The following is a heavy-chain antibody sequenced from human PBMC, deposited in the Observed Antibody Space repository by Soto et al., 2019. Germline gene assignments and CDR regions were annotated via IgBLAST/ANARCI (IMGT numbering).Heavy chain of an antibody. CDR1: GYTFTNYG. V-gene: IGHV1-18*01. CDR3: ARDGDRCTSTRCSPWPDTHFDL. D-gene: IGHD2-2*01. Sequence: QVQLVQSGDEVKKPGASVKVSCKASGYTFTNYGISWVRQAPGQGLEWMGWISPYNGNTKYPQKLQGRVTMTTDTSTRTSYMDLGSLGSDDTAVYFCARDGDRCTSTRCSPWPDTHFDLWGRGTLVTVSS. J-gene: IGHJ2*01. CDR2: ISPYNGNT.